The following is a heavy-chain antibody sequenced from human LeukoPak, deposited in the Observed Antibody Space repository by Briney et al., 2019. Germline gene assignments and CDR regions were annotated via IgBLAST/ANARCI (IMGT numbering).Heavy chain of an antibody. CDR3: ARSVVVTAIDDY. V-gene: IGHV3-64*01. CDR1: GFTFSSYA. Sequence: GGSLRLSCAASGFTFSSYAMHWVRLAPGKGLEYVSAISSNGGSTYYANSVKGRFSISRDNSKNTLYRQMGSLRAEDMAVYYCARSVVVTAIDDYWGQGTLVTVS. CDR2: ISSNGGST. D-gene: IGHD2-21*02. J-gene: IGHJ4*02.